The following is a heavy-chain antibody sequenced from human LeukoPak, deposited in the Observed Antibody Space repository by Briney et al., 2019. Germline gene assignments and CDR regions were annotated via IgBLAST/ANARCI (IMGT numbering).Heavy chain of an antibody. D-gene: IGHD4-17*01. V-gene: IGHV3-11*01. CDR2: IDRTDSAT. CDR1: GFTLSDYY. Sequence: PGGSLRLSCAASGFTLSDYYMSWIRQAPGKGLEWVSYIDRTDSATYYADSVKGRFTISRDNAKNSLYLQMSSLRVEDTAVYYCARGHYGLDYWGQGTLVTVSS. CDR3: ARGHYGLDY. J-gene: IGHJ4*02.